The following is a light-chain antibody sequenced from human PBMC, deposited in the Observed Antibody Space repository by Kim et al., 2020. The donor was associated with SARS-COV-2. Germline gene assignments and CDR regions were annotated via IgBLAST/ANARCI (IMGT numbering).Light chain of an antibody. CDR3: QAWDVNTWV. V-gene: IGLV3-1*01. J-gene: IGLJ3*02. CDR2: QDD. Sequence: SVSPGQTAPITCSGAKFNERYISWYQHNPGQSPFLVIYQDDKRPSGIPGRFSASSSGNTATLTISGTQAMDEADYFCQAWDVNTWVFGGGTQLTVL. CDR1: KFNERY.